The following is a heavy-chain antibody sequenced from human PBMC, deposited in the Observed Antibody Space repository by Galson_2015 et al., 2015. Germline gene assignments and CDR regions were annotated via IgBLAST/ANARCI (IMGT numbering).Heavy chain of an antibody. D-gene: IGHD2-2*01. J-gene: IGHJ3*02. Sequence: QSGAEVKKAGESLQISCKASGYSFTSNWIGWVRQRPGRGLEWMGMIFPGDSDARYTPSFQGQVTMSADKSISAAYLQWTSLRASDTAIYYCARLSTRGFNIWGQGTMVTVSS. CDR2: IFPGDSDA. CDR3: ARLSTRGFNI. V-gene: IGHV5-51*01. CDR1: GYSFTSNW.